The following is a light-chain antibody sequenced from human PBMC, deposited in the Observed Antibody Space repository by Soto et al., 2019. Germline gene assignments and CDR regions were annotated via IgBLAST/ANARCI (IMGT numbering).Light chain of an antibody. Sequence: EIVLTQSPGTLSLSPGERATLSCRASQSVSSSYLAWYQQTPGQAPRLLIYDASNRATGIPARFSGSGSGTDFTLTISSLEPEDFAVYYCQQRSNWRTWTFGQGTKVDIK. J-gene: IGKJ1*01. CDR1: QSVSSSY. V-gene: IGKV3D-20*02. CDR2: DAS. CDR3: QQRSNWRTWT.